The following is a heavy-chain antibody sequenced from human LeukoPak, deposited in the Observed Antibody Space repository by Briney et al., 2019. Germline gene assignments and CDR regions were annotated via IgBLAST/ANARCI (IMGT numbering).Heavy chain of an antibody. CDR3: ARDRNTDFWSGYYTNYFDY. CDR2: IKQDGSEK. D-gene: IGHD3-3*01. CDR1: GFTFSTYY. V-gene: IGHV3-7*01. Sequence: GGSLRLSCAASGFTFSTYYMNWVRQAPGKGLEWVANIKQDGSEKYYVDSVKGRFTISRDNAKNSLYLQMNSLRAEDTAVYYCARDRNTDFWSGYYTNYFDYWGQGTLVTVSS. J-gene: IGHJ4*02.